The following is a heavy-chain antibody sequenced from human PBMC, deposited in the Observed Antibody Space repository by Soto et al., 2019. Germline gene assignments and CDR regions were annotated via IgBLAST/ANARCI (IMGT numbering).Heavy chain of an antibody. CDR2: ISYDGSNK. Sequence: GGSLRLSCAASGFTFSSYAMHWVRQAPGKGLEWVAVISYDGSNKYYADSVKGRFTISRDNSKNTLYLQMNSLRAEDTAVYYCARVLLSGSYYYYGMDVWGQGTTVTVSS. CDR1: GFTFSSYA. J-gene: IGHJ6*02. CDR3: ARVLLSGSYYYYGMDV. D-gene: IGHD1-26*01. V-gene: IGHV3-30-3*01.